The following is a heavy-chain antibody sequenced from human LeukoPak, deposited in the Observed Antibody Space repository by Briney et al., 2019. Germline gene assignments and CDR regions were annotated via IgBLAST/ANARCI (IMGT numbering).Heavy chain of an antibody. CDR1: GFTVNTYD. CDR3: TGYGVYPY. Sequence: PGGSLRLSCAASGFTVNTYDMHWVRQAPGEGPEWIAYFGISGTIYYADSVRGRFTISRDNAKNSLFLQMNGLRVDDTAIYYCTGYGVYPYWGQGTPVTVSS. V-gene: IGHV3-48*01. CDR2: FGISGTI. J-gene: IGHJ4*02. D-gene: IGHD4-17*01.